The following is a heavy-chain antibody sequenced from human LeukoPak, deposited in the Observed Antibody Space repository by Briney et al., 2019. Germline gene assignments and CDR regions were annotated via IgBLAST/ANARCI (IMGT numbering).Heavy chain of an antibody. J-gene: IGHJ1*01. V-gene: IGHV4-34*01. D-gene: IGHD1-1*01. Sequence: SETLSLTCAVYGGSFSGYYWSWIRQPPGKGLEWIGEINHSGSTNYNPSLKSRVTISVDTSKNQFSLKLSSVTAADTAVYYCARRFRSHNAYFQHWGQGTLVTVSS. CDR2: INHSGST. CDR1: GGSFSGYY. CDR3: ARRFRSHNAYFQH.